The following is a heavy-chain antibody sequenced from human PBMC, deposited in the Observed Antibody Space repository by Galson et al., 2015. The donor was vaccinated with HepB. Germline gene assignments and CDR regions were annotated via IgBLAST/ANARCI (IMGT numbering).Heavy chain of an antibody. J-gene: IGHJ6*03. V-gene: IGHV5-51*01. CDR2: IYPGDSDT. D-gene: IGHD6-19*01. CDR1: GYSFTSYW. CDR3: ARTIVAGKAYYYYYMDV. Sequence: QSGAEVKKPGESLKISCKGSGYSFTSYWIGWVRQMPGKGLEWMGIIYPGDSDTRYSPSFQGQVTISADKSISTAYLQWSSLKASDTAMYYCARTIVAGKAYYYYYMDVWGKGTTVTVSS.